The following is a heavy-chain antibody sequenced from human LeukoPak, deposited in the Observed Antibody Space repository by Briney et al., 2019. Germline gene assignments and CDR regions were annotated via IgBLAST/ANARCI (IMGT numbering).Heavy chain of an antibody. CDR2: VDHSGST. CDR1: GYSISSGYY. D-gene: IGHD3-16*01. J-gene: IGHJ4*02. Sequence: SETLSLSCTVSGYSISSGYYWGWLRQPPGKGLEGIGSVDHSGSTYYNPSLKSRVTISVDTSKNQFSLNLSSVAAAATAVFYCARVVWEGWMDSGYIVYWGQGTLVTVSS. V-gene: IGHV4-38-2*02. CDR3: ARVVWEGWMDSGYIVY.